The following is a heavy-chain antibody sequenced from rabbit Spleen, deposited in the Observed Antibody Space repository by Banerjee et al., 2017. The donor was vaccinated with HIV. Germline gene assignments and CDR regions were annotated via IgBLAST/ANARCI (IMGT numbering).Heavy chain of an antibody. J-gene: IGHJ3*01. D-gene: IGHD7-1*01. CDR1: GFSFSSGYY. CDR2: IYAGSSGST. V-gene: IGHV1S40*01. CDR3: ARGPGYVNWAYDL. Sequence: QSLEESGGDLVKPGASLTLTCTASGFSFSSGYYMCWVRQTPGKGLDWIACIYAGSSGSTYYASWAKGRFTISRTSSTTVTPRMTSLTAADTATYFCARGPGYVNWAYDLWGQGTLVTVS.